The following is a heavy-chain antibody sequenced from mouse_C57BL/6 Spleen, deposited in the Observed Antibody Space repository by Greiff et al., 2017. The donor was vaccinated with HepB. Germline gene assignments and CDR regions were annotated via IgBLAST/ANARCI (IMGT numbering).Heavy chain of an antibody. D-gene: IGHD2-5*01. J-gene: IGHJ2*01. CDR3: ARVGAYYSNYFDY. V-gene: IGHV1-55*01. CDR1: GYTFTSYW. CDR2: IYPGSGST. Sequence: QVQLQQPGAELVKPGASVKMSCKASGYTFTSYWITWVKQRPGQGLEWIGDIYPGSGSTNYNEKFKSKATLTVDTPSSTAYMQLSSLTSEDSAVYYCARVGAYYSNYFDYWGQGTTLTVSS.